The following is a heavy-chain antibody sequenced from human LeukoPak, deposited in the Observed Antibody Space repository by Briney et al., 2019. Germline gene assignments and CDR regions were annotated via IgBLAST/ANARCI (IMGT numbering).Heavy chain of an antibody. CDR1: GYSFTGHY. J-gene: IGHJ6*03. V-gene: IGHV1-46*01. D-gene: IGHD3-10*01. CDR3: ARAETELLWFGESNYYYYYMDV. CDR2: INPSGGST. Sequence: ASVKVSCKASGYSFTGHYMHWVRQAPGQGLEWMGIINPSGGSTSYAQKFQGRVTMTRDMSTSTVYMELSSLRSEDTAVYYCARAETELLWFGESNYYYYYMDVWGKGTTVTVSS.